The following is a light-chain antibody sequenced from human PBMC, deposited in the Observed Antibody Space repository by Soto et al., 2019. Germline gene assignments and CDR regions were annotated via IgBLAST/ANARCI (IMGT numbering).Light chain of an antibody. Sequence: EVVLTQSPGTLSLSPGERATLSCRASQSVSNNYFAWYQQKPGQAPRLLIFGSSDRATGIHDMFSGSGSGTDFTLTISRLEPEDFAVYYCQQYGSSPPYTFGQGTKLEIK. V-gene: IGKV3-20*01. CDR3: QQYGSSPPYT. CDR2: GSS. J-gene: IGKJ2*01. CDR1: QSVSNNY.